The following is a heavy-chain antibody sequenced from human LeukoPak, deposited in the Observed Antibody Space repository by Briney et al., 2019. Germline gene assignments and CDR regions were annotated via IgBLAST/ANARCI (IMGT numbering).Heavy chain of an antibody. CDR2: IYYSGST. Sequence: PSETLSLTCTVSGGSISSYYWSWMRQPPGNGLEWIGYIYYSGSTNYNPSLKSRVTISVDTSKNQFSLKLSSVTAADTAVYYCASYCSSTSCHGFQHWGQGTLVTVSS. CDR3: ASYCSSTSCHGFQH. D-gene: IGHD2-2*01. V-gene: IGHV4-59*01. CDR1: GGSISSYY. J-gene: IGHJ1*01.